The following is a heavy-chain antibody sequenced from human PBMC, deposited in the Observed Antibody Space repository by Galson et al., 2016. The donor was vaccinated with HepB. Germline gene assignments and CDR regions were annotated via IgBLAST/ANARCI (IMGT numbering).Heavy chain of an antibody. D-gene: IGHD6-13*01. V-gene: IGHV3-53*01. Sequence: SLRLSCAASGFTVSSNYMTWVRQAPGKGLEWVSAIYSGGSIYYADSVKGRFTISRDQSKNTLYLQMKSLRAEDTAVYYCARGGLYSSSWGTYFENWGHGTLVTVSS. J-gene: IGHJ4*01. CDR2: IYSGGSI. CDR1: GFTVSSNY. CDR3: ARGGLYSSSWGTYFEN.